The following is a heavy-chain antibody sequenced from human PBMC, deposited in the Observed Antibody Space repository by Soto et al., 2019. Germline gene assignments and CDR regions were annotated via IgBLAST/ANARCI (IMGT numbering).Heavy chain of an antibody. CDR1: GFTFSSYW. V-gene: IGHV3-7*01. Sequence: GGSLRLSCAPSGFTFSSYWMSWVRQAPGKWLEWVANIKQDGSEKYYVDSVKGRFTISRDNAKNSLYLQMNSLRAEDTAVYYCARDHGSGWLSTGVNDYWGQGT. CDR2: IKQDGSEK. D-gene: IGHD6-19*01. CDR3: ARDHGSGWLSTGVNDY. J-gene: IGHJ4*02.